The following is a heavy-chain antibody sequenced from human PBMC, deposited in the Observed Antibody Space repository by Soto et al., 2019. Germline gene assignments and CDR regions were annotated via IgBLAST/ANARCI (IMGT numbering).Heavy chain of an antibody. CDR1: GGSISSSSYY. J-gene: IGHJ5*02. Sequence: QLQPQESGPGLVKPSETLSLTCTVSGGSISSSSYYWGWIRQPPGKGLEWIGSIYYSGSTYYNPSLKSRVTISVDTSKNQFSLKLSSVTAADTAVYYCARRMHYYGSGSYWNWFDPWGQGTLVTVSS. CDR3: ARRMHYYGSGSYWNWFDP. D-gene: IGHD3-10*01. V-gene: IGHV4-39*01. CDR2: IYYSGST.